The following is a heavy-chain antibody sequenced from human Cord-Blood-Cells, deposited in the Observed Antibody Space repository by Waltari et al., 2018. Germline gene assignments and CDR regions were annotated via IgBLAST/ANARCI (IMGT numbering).Heavy chain of an antibody. CDR3: ARQGTYSYGRTHYFDY. CDR1: GYSFTSYP. V-gene: IGHV5-51*01. CDR2: IFPGDSET. Sequence: ELQQVQSGAEVKKPGESLQISCQGSGYSFTSYPLGCVRQMPGKRLEWMGSIFPGDSETRYSPSFQGQVNISSDKAISTAYLQWSSLKASDTAMYYCARQGTYSYGRTHYFDYWGQGTLVTVSS. J-gene: IGHJ4*02. D-gene: IGHD5-18*01.